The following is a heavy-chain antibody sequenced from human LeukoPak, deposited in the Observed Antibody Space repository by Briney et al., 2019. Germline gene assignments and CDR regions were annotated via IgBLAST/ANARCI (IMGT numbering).Heavy chain of an antibody. V-gene: IGHV1-58*01. J-gene: IGHJ6*04. CDR2: IVVASGKT. CDR1: GFTFSNSA. CDR3: AAASVAPGGHFYGMDV. Sequence: GTSVKVSCKASGFTFSNSAVQWVRQARGQRLEWIGWIVVASGKTNYAQSFQGRLTVSRDMSTSTACMEVGSLRSEDTAVYYCAAASVAPGGHFYGMDVWGKGTTVTVSS. D-gene: IGHD2-8*02.